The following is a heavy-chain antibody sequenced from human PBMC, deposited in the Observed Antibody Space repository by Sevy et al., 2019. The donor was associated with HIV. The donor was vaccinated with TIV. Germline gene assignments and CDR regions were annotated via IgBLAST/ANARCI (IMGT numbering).Heavy chain of an antibody. V-gene: IGHV1-24*01. Sequence: ASVKVSCKVSGYTLTELSMHWVRQAPGKGLEWMGGFDPEDGETIYAQKFQGRVTMTDYTSTDTAYMELSSLRSEDTAVYYCASDRSAVAGTPYYWGQGTLVTVSS. J-gene: IGHJ4*02. CDR3: ASDRSAVAGTPYY. CDR2: FDPEDGET. CDR1: GYTLTELS. D-gene: IGHD6-19*01.